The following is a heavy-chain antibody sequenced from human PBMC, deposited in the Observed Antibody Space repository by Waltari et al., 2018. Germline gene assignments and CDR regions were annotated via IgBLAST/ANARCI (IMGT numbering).Heavy chain of an antibody. D-gene: IGHD2-15*01. CDR2: IKQDGSEI. J-gene: IGHJ2*01. CDR3: ARDGEYCSGDKCYSYWYFDL. CDR1: GFDFSSYW. V-gene: IGHV3-7*01. Sequence: EVQLVESGGGLVQPGGSLRLSCAVSGFDFSSYWMSWVRQVPGKGLEWVANIKQDGSEIYYVDSVNGRFTISRDNAKNSLYLQMNSLRAEDTAMYYCARDGEYCSGDKCYSYWYFDLWGRGTLVTVSS.